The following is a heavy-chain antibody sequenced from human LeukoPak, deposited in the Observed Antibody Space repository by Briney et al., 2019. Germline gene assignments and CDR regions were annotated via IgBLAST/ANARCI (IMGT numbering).Heavy chain of an antibody. CDR1: GGSFSGYY. V-gene: IGHV4-34*01. J-gene: IGHJ6*03. Sequence: SETLSLTCAVYGGSFSGYYWSWIRQPPGKGLEWIGDVTHSGTTNYNPSLKSQVTISVDTSKNQFSLKVNSVTAADTAVYYCARGRANYYYYHYYMDVWDKGTTVTVSS. CDR2: VTHSGTT. CDR3: ARGRANYYYYHYYMDV.